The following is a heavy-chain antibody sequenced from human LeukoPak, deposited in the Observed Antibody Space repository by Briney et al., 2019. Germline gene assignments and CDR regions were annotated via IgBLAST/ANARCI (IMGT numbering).Heavy chain of an antibody. V-gene: IGHV4-4*07. J-gene: IGHJ4*02. Sequence: SETLSLTCTVSGGSISSYYWSWIRRPAGKGLEWIGHIYNSGSTNYNPSLKGRVTMSVATSKNQFSLHLSSVTAADTAVYYCARSAFLVTAPGLYYFDYWGQGTLVAVSA. CDR1: GGSISSYY. CDR3: ARSAFLVTAPGLYYFDY. D-gene: IGHD6-13*01. CDR2: IYNSGST.